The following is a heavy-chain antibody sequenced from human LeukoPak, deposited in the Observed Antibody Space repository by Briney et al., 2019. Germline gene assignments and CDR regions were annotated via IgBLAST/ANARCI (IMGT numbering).Heavy chain of an antibody. Sequence: PGESLKISCKGSEYSFTSYWIGWVRQMPGKGLEWMGIIYPGDSDTRYNPSFQGQVTISADKSISTAYLQWSSLKASDTAIYYCARPRSTEFFFDYWGQGTLVTVSS. CDR3: ARPRSTEFFFDY. J-gene: IGHJ4*02. D-gene: IGHD1-14*01. CDR1: EYSFTSYW. V-gene: IGHV5-51*01. CDR2: IYPGDSDT.